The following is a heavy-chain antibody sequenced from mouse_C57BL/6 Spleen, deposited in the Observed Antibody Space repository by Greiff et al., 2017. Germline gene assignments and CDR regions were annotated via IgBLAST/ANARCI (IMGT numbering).Heavy chain of an antibody. D-gene: IGHD2-4*01. CDR1: GYTFTSYW. CDR3: ARRGLMDYGVMDY. V-gene: IGHV1-64*01. Sequence: VQLQQPGAELVKPGASVKLSCKASGYTFTSYWMHWVKQRPGQGLEWIGMIHPNSGSTNYNEKFKGKATLNVDKSSSTAYMQLSSLTSDDSAVYYCARRGLMDYGVMDYWGQGTSVTVSS. CDR2: IHPNSGST. J-gene: IGHJ4*01.